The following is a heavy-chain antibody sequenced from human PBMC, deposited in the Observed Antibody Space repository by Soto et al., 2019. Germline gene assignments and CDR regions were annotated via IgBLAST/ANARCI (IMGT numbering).Heavy chain of an antibody. J-gene: IGHJ4*02. CDR2: IDYSGST. V-gene: IGHV4-59*01. CDR3: ARDNYAPFDY. Sequence: PSETLSLTCAVYGGSFSGYYWSWIRQPPGKGLEWIGYIDYSGSTNYNPSLKSRVTISVDTSKNQFSLNLSSVTAADTAVYYCARDNYAPFDYWGQGTLVTVSS. D-gene: IGHD3-16*01. CDR1: GGSFSGYY.